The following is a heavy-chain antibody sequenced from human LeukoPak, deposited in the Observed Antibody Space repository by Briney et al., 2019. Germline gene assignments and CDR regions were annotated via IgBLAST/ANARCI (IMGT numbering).Heavy chain of an antibody. Sequence: PTGGSLRLSCAASGFTFSSYWMHWVRQAPGKGLEWVSSIRASGDNTNYADSVKGRFTISRDNAKNTLYLQMNSLRAEDTAVYYCARDRATAMFDYWAQGTLVTVSS. CDR1: GFTFSSYW. J-gene: IGHJ4*02. CDR3: ARDRATAMFDY. CDR2: IRASGDNT. D-gene: IGHD5-18*01. V-gene: IGHV3-74*01.